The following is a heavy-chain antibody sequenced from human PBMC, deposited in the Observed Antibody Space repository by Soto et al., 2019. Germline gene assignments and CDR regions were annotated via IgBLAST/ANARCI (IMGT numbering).Heavy chain of an antibody. CDR3: ARHYPIGNNWNYFDY. D-gene: IGHD1-1*01. V-gene: IGHV4-59*08. J-gene: IGHJ4*02. CDR1: GGSISSYY. CDR2: ISYTGST. Sequence: QVQLQESGPGLVKPSETLSLTYSVSGGSISSYYWGWIRQPPVKGLEWIGSISYTGSTDYSPSLKSRVTISVDTSKNQFSLKVRSVTAADTAIYFCARHYPIGNNWNYFDYWGRGTLVTVAS.